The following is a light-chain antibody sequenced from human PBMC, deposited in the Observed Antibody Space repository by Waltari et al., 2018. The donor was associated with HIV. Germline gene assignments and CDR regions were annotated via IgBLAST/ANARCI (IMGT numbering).Light chain of an antibody. V-gene: IGLV1-44*01. CDR1: TSNIGDNS. CDR3: AAWDASLKGYL. J-gene: IGLJ1*01. CDR2: SNN. Sequence: QSVLTQPPSASGTPGHRFTISCSGSTSNIGDNSVDWYQQLPRTAPKLLIYSNNKRPSGVPDRFSGSKSGASASMAVSGLQSEDEADYYCAAWDASLKGYLFGTGTKVTVL.